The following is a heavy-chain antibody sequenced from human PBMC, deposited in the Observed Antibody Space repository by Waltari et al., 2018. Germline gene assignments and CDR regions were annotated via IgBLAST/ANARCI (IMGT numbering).Heavy chain of an antibody. Sequence: QVQLQESGPGLVKPSETLSLTCAVSGYSISSGYYWGWIRQPPGTGLEWIGSIYHSGSTYYNPSLKSRVTISVDTSKNQFSLKLSSVTAADTAVYYCAREFLEWLLSPWRFDPWGQGTLVTVSS. CDR3: AREFLEWLLSPWRFDP. CDR2: IYHSGST. D-gene: IGHD3-3*01. V-gene: IGHV4-38-2*02. J-gene: IGHJ5*02. CDR1: GYSISSGYY.